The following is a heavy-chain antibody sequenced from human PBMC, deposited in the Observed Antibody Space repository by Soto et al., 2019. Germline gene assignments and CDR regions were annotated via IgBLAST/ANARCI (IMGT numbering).Heavy chain of an antibody. J-gene: IGHJ3*02. V-gene: IGHV4-34*01. CDR3: ARKVGWYPISLKDAFDI. CDR1: GGSFSGYY. Sequence: SETLSLTCAVYGGSFSGYYWSWIRQPPGKGLEWIGEINHSGSTNYNPSLKSRVTISVDTSKNQFSLKLSSVTAADTAVYYCARKVGWYPISLKDAFDIWGQGTMVTVSS. CDR2: INHSGST. D-gene: IGHD2-15*01.